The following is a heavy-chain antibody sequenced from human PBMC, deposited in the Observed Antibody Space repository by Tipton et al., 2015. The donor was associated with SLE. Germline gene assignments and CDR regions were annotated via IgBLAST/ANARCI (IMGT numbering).Heavy chain of an antibody. CDR1: GGSISSGSYY. V-gene: IGHV4-61*02. CDR3: ARRAAAGTSNAFDI. J-gene: IGHJ3*02. CDR2: IYTSGST. Sequence: LRLSCTVSGGSISSGSYYWSWIRQPAGKGLEWIGRIYTSGSTNYNPSLKSRVTISVDTSKNQFSLKLSSVTAADTAVYYCARRAAAGTSNAFDIWGQGTMVTVSS. D-gene: IGHD6-13*01.